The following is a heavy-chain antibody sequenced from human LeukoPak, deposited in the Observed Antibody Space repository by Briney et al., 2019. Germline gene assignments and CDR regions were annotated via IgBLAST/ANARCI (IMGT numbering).Heavy chain of an antibody. J-gene: IGHJ3*01. D-gene: IGHD3-16*02. V-gene: IGHV3-23*01. CDR3: AKDAGKLRLGELSLL. Sequence: GGSLRLSCAASGFTFINYAMSWVRQAPGKGLEWVSGISGGAISTYYAGSVKGRFTISRDNSKNTLYLQMNSLRAEDTAIYYCAKDAGKLRLGELSLLWGQGTMVTVSS. CDR1: GFTFINYA. CDR2: ISGGAIST.